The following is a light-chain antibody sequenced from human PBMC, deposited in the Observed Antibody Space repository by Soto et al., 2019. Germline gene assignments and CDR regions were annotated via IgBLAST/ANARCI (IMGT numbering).Light chain of an antibody. Sequence: QSVLTQPASVSGSPGQSITISCTGTSSDVGGYNYVSWYQQHPGKAPKLMIYEVSNRPSGVSKRFSGSKSGNTASLTISGLHAEDEADDYCSSYTSSSALGVFGEGTKLTVL. J-gene: IGLJ2*01. CDR1: SSDVGGYNY. V-gene: IGLV2-14*01. CDR2: EVS. CDR3: SSYTSSSALGV.